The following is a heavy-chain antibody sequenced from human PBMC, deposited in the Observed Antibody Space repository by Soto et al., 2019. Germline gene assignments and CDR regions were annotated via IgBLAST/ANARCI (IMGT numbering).Heavy chain of an antibody. D-gene: IGHD2-15*01. CDR1: GYTFTSYG. Sequence: ASVKVSCKASGYTFTSYGISWVRQAPGQGLEWMGWISAYNGNTNYAQKLQGRVTMTTDTSTSTAYMELRSLRSDDTAVYYCARDLSASQVVHWAFDICGQGTMVTVSS. CDR3: ARDLSASQVVHWAFDI. CDR2: ISAYNGNT. J-gene: IGHJ3*02. V-gene: IGHV1-18*04.